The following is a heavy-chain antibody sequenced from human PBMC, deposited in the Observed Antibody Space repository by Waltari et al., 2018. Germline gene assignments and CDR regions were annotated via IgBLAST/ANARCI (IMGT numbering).Heavy chain of an antibody. CDR1: GGSFSGYY. CDR2: IDHSGVT. CDR3: ALSRYGLASPKFDP. V-gene: IGHV4-34*02. J-gene: IGHJ5*02. D-gene: IGHD4-17*01. Sequence: QVQVQQWGAGLVTPSETLSLTCAVYGGSFSGYYWSCLRQPPGKALEWIGEIDHSGVTNYNPSLTSRATISVDTSRNQLSLKLTSVTAADTAIYYCALSRYGLASPKFDPWGQGTLVTVSS.